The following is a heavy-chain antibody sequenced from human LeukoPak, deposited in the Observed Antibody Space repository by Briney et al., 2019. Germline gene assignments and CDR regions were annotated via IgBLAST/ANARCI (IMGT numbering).Heavy chain of an antibody. CDR1: RFTFSSYS. D-gene: IGHD2-15*01. CDR3: AREYCSGGSCYSDAFDI. Sequence: SGGSLRLSCAASRFTFSSYSMNWVRQAPGKGLEWVSSISSSSSYIYYADSVKGRFTISRDNAKNSLYLQMNSLRAEDTAVYYCAREYCSGGSCYSDAFDIWGQGTMVTVSS. J-gene: IGHJ3*02. CDR2: ISSSSSYI. V-gene: IGHV3-21*01.